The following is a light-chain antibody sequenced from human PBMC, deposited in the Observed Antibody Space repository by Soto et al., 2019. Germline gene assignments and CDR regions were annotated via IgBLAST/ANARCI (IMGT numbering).Light chain of an antibody. V-gene: IGKV1-39*01. Sequence: DIQMTQSPSSLSSSIGDRVTITCRASQNIRNYLNWYQQNPGQAPNLLIYASSSLRGGVPSRFRGSGSGTEFTLNISSLQPEDFATYYCQQGHTLPYTFGQGTNLGI. CDR1: QNIRNY. J-gene: IGKJ2*01. CDR2: ASS. CDR3: QQGHTLPYT.